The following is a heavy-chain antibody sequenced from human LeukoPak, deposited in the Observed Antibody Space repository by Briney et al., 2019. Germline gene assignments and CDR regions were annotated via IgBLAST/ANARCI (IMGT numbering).Heavy chain of an antibody. CDR3: ARAHSRGGNFDY. CDR2: IYYSGST. CDR1: GASIIIYY. J-gene: IGHJ4*02. Sequence: SETLSLTCTVSGASIIIYYWSWIRQPPGKELEWIGYIYYSGSTNYNPSLKSRVTISVDTSKNQFSLKLSSVTAADTAVYYCARAHSRGGNFDYWGQGTLVTVSS. D-gene: IGHD3-16*01. V-gene: IGHV4-59*01.